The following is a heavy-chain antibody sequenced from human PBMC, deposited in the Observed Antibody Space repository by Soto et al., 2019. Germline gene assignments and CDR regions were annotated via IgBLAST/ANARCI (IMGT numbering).Heavy chain of an antibody. Sequence: ASVKVSCKASGYTFTSYGISWVRQAPGQGLEWMGWISAYNGNTNYAQKLQGRVTMTTDTSTSTAYMELRSLRSDDTAVYYCARDRGIAVAGRPNYYYYGMDVWGQGTTVTVS. D-gene: IGHD6-19*01. CDR3: ARDRGIAVAGRPNYYYYGMDV. V-gene: IGHV1-18*01. CDR2: ISAYNGNT. J-gene: IGHJ6*02. CDR1: GYTFTSYG.